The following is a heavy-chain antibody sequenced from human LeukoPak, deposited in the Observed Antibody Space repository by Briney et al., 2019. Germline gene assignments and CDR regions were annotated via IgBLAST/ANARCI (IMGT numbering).Heavy chain of an antibody. D-gene: IGHD3-10*01. CDR2: IYYSGST. V-gene: IGHV4-59*08. CDR1: GGSISSYY. J-gene: IGHJ4*02. Sequence: SETLSLTCTVSGGSISSYYWSWIRQPPGKGLEWVGYIYYSGSTNYNPSLKSRVTISVDTSKNQFSLKLSSVTAADTAVYYCARHGGSGSVEWGQGTMVTVSS. CDR3: ARHGGSGSVE.